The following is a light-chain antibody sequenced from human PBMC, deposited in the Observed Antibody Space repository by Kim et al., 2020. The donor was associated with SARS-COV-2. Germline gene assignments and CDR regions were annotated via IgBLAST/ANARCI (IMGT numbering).Light chain of an antibody. V-gene: IGKV3-11*01. CDR2: DAS. CDR3: QQRSDWPG. J-gene: IGKJ4*01. Sequence: SLSPGERATLSCMASQSVGHNLAWYQQKPGQAPRLLIYDASKRATGIPARFSGSGSGTDFTLTINSLETEDFAVYYCQQRSDWPGFGGGTKVDIK. CDR1: QSVGHN.